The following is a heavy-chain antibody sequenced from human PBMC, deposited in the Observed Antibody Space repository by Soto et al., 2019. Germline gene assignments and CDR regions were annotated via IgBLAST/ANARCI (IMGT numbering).Heavy chain of an antibody. CDR1: GYTLTELS. Sequence: ASVKVSCKVSGYTLTELSMHWVRQAPGKGLEWMGGFDPEDGETIYAQKFQGRVTMTEDTSTGTAYMELSSLRSEDTAVYYCATLRKYYYDSSGYYHFDYWGQGTLVTVSS. J-gene: IGHJ4*02. V-gene: IGHV1-24*01. CDR2: FDPEDGET. CDR3: ATLRKYYYDSSGYYHFDY. D-gene: IGHD3-22*01.